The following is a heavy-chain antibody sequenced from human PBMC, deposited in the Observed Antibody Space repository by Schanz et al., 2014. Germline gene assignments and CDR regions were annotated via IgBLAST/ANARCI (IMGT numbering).Heavy chain of an antibody. Sequence: VQLVESGGGVVQPGRSLRLSCAASGFTFSGFWMTWVRQAPGKGLEWVANIKHDGSVKDYVDSVEGRFTISRDNAKRSLFLQMNSLRVEDTAVYFCVSQTGSPNYWGQGTLVTVSS. CDR1: GFTFSGFW. V-gene: IGHV3-7*01. CDR2: IKHDGSVK. D-gene: IGHD6-13*01. CDR3: VSQTGSPNY. J-gene: IGHJ4*02.